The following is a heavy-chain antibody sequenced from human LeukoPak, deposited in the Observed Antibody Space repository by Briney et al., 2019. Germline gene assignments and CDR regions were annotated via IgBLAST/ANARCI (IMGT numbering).Heavy chain of an antibody. D-gene: IGHD2-21*02. CDR3: ARDQVVVTATLDY. J-gene: IGHJ4*02. CDR1: GFTFSSYA. Sequence: GGSLRLSCAASGFTFSSYAIHWVRQAPGKGLEWVAVISYDGSNKYYADSVKGRFTISRDNSKNTLYLQMNSLRAEDTAVYYCARDQVVVTATLDYWGQGTLVTVSS. V-gene: IGHV3-30*04. CDR2: ISYDGSNK.